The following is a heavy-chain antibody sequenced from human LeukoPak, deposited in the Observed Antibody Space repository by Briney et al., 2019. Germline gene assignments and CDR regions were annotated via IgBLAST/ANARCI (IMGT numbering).Heavy chain of an antibody. CDR1: GGSISSGSYY. D-gene: IGHD6-13*01. CDR2: IYTSGST. J-gene: IGHJ4*02. Sequence: SQTLSLTCTVSGGSISSGSYYWSWIRQPAGKGLEWIGRIYTSGSTNYNPSLKSRVTISVDTSKNQFSLKLSSVTAADTAVYFFARAQIAADNGHWGQGTLVTVSS. CDR3: ARAQIAADNGH. V-gene: IGHV4-61*02.